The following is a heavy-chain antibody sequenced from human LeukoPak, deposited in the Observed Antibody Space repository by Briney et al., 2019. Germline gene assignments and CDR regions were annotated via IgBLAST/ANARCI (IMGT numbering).Heavy chain of an antibody. D-gene: IGHD3-10*01. Sequence: KSSGTLSLTCAVSGGSISRSNWWSWVRQPPGKGLQWIGEIHHSGSTDYNPSLKSRVTISVDKSKNHFSLKLSSVTAADTAVYYCARGGYYGSGNDFRFDPWGQGTLVTVSS. CDR3: ARGGYYGSGNDFRFDP. CDR1: GGSISRSNW. V-gene: IGHV4-4*02. CDR2: IHHSGST. J-gene: IGHJ5*02.